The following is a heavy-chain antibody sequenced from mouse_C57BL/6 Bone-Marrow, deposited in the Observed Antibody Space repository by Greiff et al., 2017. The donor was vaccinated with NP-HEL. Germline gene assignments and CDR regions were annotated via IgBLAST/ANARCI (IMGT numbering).Heavy chain of an antibody. CDR3: ARDYYGSSYYFYY. J-gene: IGHJ2*01. CDR1: GFTFSSYG. Sequence: EVKLVESGGDLVKPGGSLKLSCAASGFTFSSYGMSWVRQTPDKRLEWVATISSGGSYTYYPDSVKGRFTISRDNAKNTLYLQMSSLKSEDTAMYYCARDYYGSSYYFYYWGQGTTLTVTS. V-gene: IGHV5-6*01. CDR2: ISSGGSYT. D-gene: IGHD1-1*01.